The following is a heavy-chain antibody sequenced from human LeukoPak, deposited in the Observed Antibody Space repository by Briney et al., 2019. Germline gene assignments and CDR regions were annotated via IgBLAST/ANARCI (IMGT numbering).Heavy chain of an antibody. V-gene: IGHV4-59*01. D-gene: IGHD5-18*01. CDR1: GGSISSYY. J-gene: IGHJ4*02. CDR3: ATSPIQLWLPSDY. CDR2: IYYSGST. Sequence: SETLSLTCTVSGGSISSYYWSWIRQPPGKGLEWIGYIYYSGSTNYNLSLKSRVTISVDTSKNQFSLKLSSVTAADTAVYYCATSPIQLWLPSDYWGQGTLVTVSS.